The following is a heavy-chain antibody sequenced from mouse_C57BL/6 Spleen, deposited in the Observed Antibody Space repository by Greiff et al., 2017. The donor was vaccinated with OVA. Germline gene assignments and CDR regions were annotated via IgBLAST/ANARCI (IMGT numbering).Heavy chain of an antibody. CDR2: IDPANGNT. CDR1: GFNIKNTY. Sequence: EVQLQQSVAELVRPGASVKLSCTASGFNIKNTYIHWVKQRPEQRLEWIGRIDPANGNTKYATKFQGKATITADTSSNTVYLQLSSLTSEDTAIYYCARAEDGYSDYIDCWGQGTTLTVSS. V-gene: IGHV14-3*01. CDR3: ARAEDGYSDYIDC. J-gene: IGHJ2*01. D-gene: IGHD2-3*01.